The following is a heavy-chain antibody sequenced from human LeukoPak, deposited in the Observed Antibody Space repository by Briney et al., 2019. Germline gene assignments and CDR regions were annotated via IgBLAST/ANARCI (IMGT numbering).Heavy chain of an antibody. Sequence: SETLSLTCTVSGGSISSSGYYWSWIRQPPGKGLEWIGEINHSGSTNYNPSLKSRVTTSVDTSKNQFSLKLSSVTAADTAVYYCARRPRLRYQLLDANWFDPWGQGTLVTVSS. J-gene: IGHJ5*02. CDR3: ARRPRLRYQLLDANWFDP. V-gene: IGHV4-39*07. CDR2: INHSGST. D-gene: IGHD2-2*01. CDR1: GGSISSSGYY.